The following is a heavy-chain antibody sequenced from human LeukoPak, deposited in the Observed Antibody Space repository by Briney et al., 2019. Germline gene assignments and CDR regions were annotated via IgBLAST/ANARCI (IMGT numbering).Heavy chain of an antibody. CDR1: GVTFTNYA. D-gene: IGHD6-19*01. CDR3: AKVPAGNKVGY. J-gene: IGHJ4*02. CDR2: ISISGGST. V-gene: IGHV3-23*01. Sequence: SGGSLRLSCAASGVTFTNYAMTWVRQAPGKGLEWVSGISISGGSTDYADSVKGRFTISRDNSKNTLYLQMNSLRAEDTAVYYCAKVPAGNKVGYWGQGTLVTVSS.